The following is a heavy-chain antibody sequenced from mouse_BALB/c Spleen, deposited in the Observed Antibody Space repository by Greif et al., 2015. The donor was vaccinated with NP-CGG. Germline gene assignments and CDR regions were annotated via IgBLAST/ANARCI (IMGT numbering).Heavy chain of an antibody. J-gene: IGHJ4*01. D-gene: IGHD2-4*01. Sequence: VQLQQSGAELVRPGVSVKISCKGSGYTFTDYAMHWVKQSHAKGLEWIGVISTYYGDASYNQKFKGKATMTVDKSSSTAYMELARLTSEDSAIYYCARLDDYPYYYAMDYWGQGTSVTVSS. CDR1: GYTFTDYA. CDR2: ISTYYGDA. CDR3: ARLDDYPYYYAMDY. V-gene: IGHV1S137*01.